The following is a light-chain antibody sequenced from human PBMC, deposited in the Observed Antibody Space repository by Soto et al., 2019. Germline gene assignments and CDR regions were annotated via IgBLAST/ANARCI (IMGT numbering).Light chain of an antibody. J-gene: IGKJ2*01. V-gene: IGKV3-20*01. CDR3: LQFDNSPLYT. CDR2: GAS. Sequence: EIVLTQSPGTLSLSPWERATLSCRASQSVSSNLAWYQQKPGQAPRLLIYGASTRATGIPDRFSGSGSGTDFSLTISRLEPEDFAVYYCLQFDNSPLYTFGQGTKVDI. CDR1: QSVSSN.